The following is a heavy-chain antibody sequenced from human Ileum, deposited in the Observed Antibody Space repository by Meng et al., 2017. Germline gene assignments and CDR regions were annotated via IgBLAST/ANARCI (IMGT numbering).Heavy chain of an antibody. J-gene: IGHJ4*02. CDR2: IYSSGGT. Sequence: VNRQESGPGQVTPPQTLSLTCTVYGDSLSSGGYYWTWIRQHPGKGLEWIGYIYSSGGTYYTPSLKSLVTISLDTSKNQFSLRLSSVTAADTAVYYCARIGFCSGRSCYGFFDYWGQGTLVTVSS. CDR1: GDSLSSGGYY. V-gene: IGHV4-31*01. D-gene: IGHD2-15*01. CDR3: ARIGFCSGRSCYGFFDY.